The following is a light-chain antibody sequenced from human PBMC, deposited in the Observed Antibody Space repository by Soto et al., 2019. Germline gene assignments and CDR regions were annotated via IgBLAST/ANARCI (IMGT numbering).Light chain of an antibody. CDR2: AAS. CDR3: QQRYYPPPT. J-gene: IGKJ1*01. Sequence: DIQMTQSPSSLSASVGDRVTITCRASQSISSYLNWYQQKPGKAPSLLIYAASSLQSGVPSRFSGSGSGTDFTVTIRSLQPEHLATYSCQQRYYPPPTFGQETKVAIK. CDR1: QSISSY. V-gene: IGKV1-39*01.